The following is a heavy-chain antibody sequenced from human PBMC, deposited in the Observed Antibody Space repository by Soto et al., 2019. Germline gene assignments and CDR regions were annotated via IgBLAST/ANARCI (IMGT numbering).Heavy chain of an antibody. CDR2: IYYSGST. CDR1: GGSISSYY. V-gene: IGHV4-59*01. Sequence: SETLSLTCTVSGGSISSYYWSWIRQPPGKGLEWIGYIYYSGSTNYNPSLKSRVTISVDTSKNQFSLKLSSVTAADTAVYYCAGSGYCTNGVCPYYYYYYYMDVWGKGTTVTVSS. J-gene: IGHJ6*03. D-gene: IGHD2-8*01. CDR3: AGSGYCTNGVCPYYYYYYYMDV.